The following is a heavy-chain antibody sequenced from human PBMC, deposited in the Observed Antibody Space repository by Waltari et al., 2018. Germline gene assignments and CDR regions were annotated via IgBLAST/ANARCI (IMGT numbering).Heavy chain of an antibody. CDR1: GITFSSYS. V-gene: IGHV3-21*01. Sequence: EVQLVESGGGLVKPGGSLRLSCAASGITFSSYSMNWVRQAPGKGLEWVSSISSSSSYIYYADSVKGRFTISRDNAKNSLYLQMNSLRAEDTAVYYCARPMVRGVNDAFDIWGQGTMVTVSS. D-gene: IGHD3-10*01. J-gene: IGHJ3*02. CDR3: ARPMVRGVNDAFDI. CDR2: ISSSSSYI.